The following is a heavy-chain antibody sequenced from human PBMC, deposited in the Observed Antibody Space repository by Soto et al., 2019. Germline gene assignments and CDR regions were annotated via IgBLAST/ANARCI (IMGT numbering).Heavy chain of an antibody. CDR1: GFTVSSNY. D-gene: IGHD3-3*01. V-gene: IGHV3-53*02. J-gene: IGHJ4*02. Sequence: EVQLVETGGGLIQPGGSLRLSCAASGFTVSSNYMSWVRPAPGEGLGWVSGIYSGGSTYYADSVKGRFTISRDNSKNTLYLQMNSLRAEDTAVYYCARLTSSDYDFWSGYYYYFDYWGQGTLVTVSS. CDR2: IYSGGST. CDR3: ARLTSSDYDFWSGYYYYFDY.